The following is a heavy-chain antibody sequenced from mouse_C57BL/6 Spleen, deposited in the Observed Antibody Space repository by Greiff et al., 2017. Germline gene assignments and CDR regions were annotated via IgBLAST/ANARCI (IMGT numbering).Heavy chain of an antibody. J-gene: IGHJ4*01. CDR3: AKTDEDYAMDD. CDR2: ISSCSSTI. Sequence: EVNLVESGGGLVKPGGSLKLSCAASGFTFSDYGMHWVRQAPEKGLEWVAYISSCSSTIYYADTVKGRFTLARDNVKNTLFLQMTMLRSEDTAMYYCAKTDEDYAMDDWGQGTSVTVSS. V-gene: IGHV5-17*01. D-gene: IGHD4-1*01. CDR1: GFTFSDYG.